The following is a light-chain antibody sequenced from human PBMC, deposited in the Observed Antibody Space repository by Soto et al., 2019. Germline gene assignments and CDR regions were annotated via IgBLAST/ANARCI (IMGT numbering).Light chain of an antibody. V-gene: IGLV1-44*01. CDR1: SSNIGSNT. CDR2: SNN. Sequence: QAVVTQPPSASGTPGQRVTISCSGSSSNIGSNTVNWYQQLPGTAPKLLIYSNNQRPSGVPARFSGSKSGTSASLAISGLQSEDEADYYCAAWDDSLNGHVVFGGGTKVTVL. J-gene: IGLJ2*01. CDR3: AAWDDSLNGHVV.